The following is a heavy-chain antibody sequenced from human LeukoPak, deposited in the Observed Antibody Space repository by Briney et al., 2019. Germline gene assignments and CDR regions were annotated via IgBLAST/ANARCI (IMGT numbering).Heavy chain of an antibody. CDR1: GVSISSYY. D-gene: IGHD3-10*01. CDR2: IYTSGST. Sequence: PSETLSLTCTVSGVSISSYYWSWIRQPAGKGLEWIGRIYTSGSTNYNPSLKSRVTMSADTSKNQFSLKLSSVTAADTAVYYCAREVTMVRGVTYFDYWGQGTLVTVSS. J-gene: IGHJ4*02. V-gene: IGHV4-4*07. CDR3: AREVTMVRGVTYFDY.